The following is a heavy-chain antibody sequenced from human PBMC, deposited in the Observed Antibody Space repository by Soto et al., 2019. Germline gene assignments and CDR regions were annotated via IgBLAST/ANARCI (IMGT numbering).Heavy chain of an antibody. Sequence: QVQLVESGGGVVQPGRSLRLSCAASGFTFNSYGMHWVRQAPDKGLEWVAVISYDGYNKYYADSVKGRFTISRDNSKNTLYLQVHSLRAEDTAVYYCAKDPRGPSKSVWYGMDVWGQGTTVTVSS. CDR3: AKDPRGPSKSVWYGMDV. CDR2: ISYDGYNK. D-gene: IGHD2-15*01. J-gene: IGHJ6*02. CDR1: GFTFNSYG. V-gene: IGHV3-30*18.